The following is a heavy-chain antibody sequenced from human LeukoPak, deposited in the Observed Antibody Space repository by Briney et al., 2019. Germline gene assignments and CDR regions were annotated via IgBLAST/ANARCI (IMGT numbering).Heavy chain of an antibody. J-gene: IGHJ5*02. CDR2: IIPIFGTA. CDR1: GGTFSSYA. Sequence: ASVKVSCKASGGTFSSYAISWVRRAPGQGLEWMGRIIPIFGTANYAQKFQGRVTITTDESTSTAYMELSSLRSEDTAVYYCARYADYGDYNWFDPWGQGTLVTVSS. CDR3: ARYADYGDYNWFDP. D-gene: IGHD4-17*01. V-gene: IGHV1-69*05.